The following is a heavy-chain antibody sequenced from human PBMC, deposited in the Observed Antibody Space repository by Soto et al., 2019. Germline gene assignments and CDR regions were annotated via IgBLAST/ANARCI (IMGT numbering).Heavy chain of an antibody. D-gene: IGHD3-22*01. CDR3: ARADYYDSSGYPN. V-gene: IGHV4-30-4*01. J-gene: IGHJ4*02. CDR2: IYYSGST. CDR1: GSSISSGDYY. Sequence: PSETLSLTCTVSGSSISSGDYYWSWIRQPPGKGLEWIGYIYYSGSTYYNPSLKSRVTISVDTSKNQFSLKLSSVTAADTAVYYCARADYYDSSGYPNWGQGTLVTVSS.